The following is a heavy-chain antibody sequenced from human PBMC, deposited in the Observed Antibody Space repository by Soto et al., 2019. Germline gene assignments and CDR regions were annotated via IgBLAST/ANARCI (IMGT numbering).Heavy chain of an antibody. CDR1: GYTFTSYG. CDR3: ARDGIIKYDILTGYPSTNWFDP. J-gene: IGHJ5*02. Sequence: ASVKVSCKASGYTFTSYGISWVRQAPGQGLEWMGWISAYNGNTNYAQKLQGRVTMTTDTSTSTAYMELRSLRSDDTAVYYCARDGIIKYDILTGYPSTNWFDPWGQGTLVTVSS. D-gene: IGHD3-9*01. CDR2: ISAYNGNT. V-gene: IGHV1-18*01.